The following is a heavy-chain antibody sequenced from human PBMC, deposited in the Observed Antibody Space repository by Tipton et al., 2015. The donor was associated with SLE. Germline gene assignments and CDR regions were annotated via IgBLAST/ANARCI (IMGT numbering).Heavy chain of an antibody. J-gene: IGHJ4*02. CDR1: GGSISSNNW. V-gene: IGHV4-4*01. Sequence: SLRLSCTVSGGSISSNNWWTWVRQSPGKGLEWIGGIYHSGDTNYNPSLESRVTISLDNSKNQVSLKLISMTAADTAVYFCARDPRGVATAGSLDYWGQGTLVTVSS. CDR3: ARDPRGVATAGSLDY. D-gene: IGHD6-13*01. CDR2: IYHSGDT.